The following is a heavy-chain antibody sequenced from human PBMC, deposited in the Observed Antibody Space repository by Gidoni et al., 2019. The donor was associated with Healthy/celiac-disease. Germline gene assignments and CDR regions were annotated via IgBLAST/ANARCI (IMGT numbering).Heavy chain of an antibody. D-gene: IGHD3-3*01. J-gene: IGHJ3*02. Sequence: QVQLQASGPGLVKPSETLSLTCTVSGCPISSYYWSWIRQPPGKGLEWIGYIYYSGSTNYNPSLKSRVTISVDTSKNQFSLKLSSVTAADTAVYYCARAVPFGVVMGVAFDIWGQGTMVTVSS. V-gene: IGHV4-59*01. CDR2: IYYSGST. CDR1: GCPISSYY. CDR3: ARAVPFGVVMGVAFDI.